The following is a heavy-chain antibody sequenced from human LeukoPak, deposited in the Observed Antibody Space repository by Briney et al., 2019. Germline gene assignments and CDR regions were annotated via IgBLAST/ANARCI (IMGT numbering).Heavy chain of an antibody. V-gene: IGHV3-30-3*01. CDR2: ISFDGSNK. D-gene: IGHD1-26*01. Sequence: PGGSLRLSCAVSGFTFSNYAIHWVRQAPGKGLEWVALISFDGSNKFYADSVKGRFTISRDNSKNTLHLQMNSLRAEDTAVYYCVRDLGGRSGHWGQGTLVTVSS. CDR1: GFTFSNYA. J-gene: IGHJ4*02. CDR3: VRDLGGRSGH.